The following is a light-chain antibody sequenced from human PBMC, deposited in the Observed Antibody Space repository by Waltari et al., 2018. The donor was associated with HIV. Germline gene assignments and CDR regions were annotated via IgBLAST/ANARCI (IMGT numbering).Light chain of an antibody. CDR2: SAS. CDR3: QQYNSYPQT. V-gene: IGKV1-16*01. J-gene: IGKJ1*01. CDR1: QGIINF. Sequence: IQMTQSPASLSASVGDRVTITCRVSQGIINFLAWFQQKPGKAPKSLIFSASTLHPGVPSRFSGSGSGTDFTLTISNLQFEDFATYYCQQYNSYPQTFAQGTKV.